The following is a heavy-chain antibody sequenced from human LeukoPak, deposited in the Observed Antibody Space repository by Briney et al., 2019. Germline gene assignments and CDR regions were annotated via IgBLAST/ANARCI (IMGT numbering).Heavy chain of an antibody. CDR3: AKGQWLAQSAYFDY. CDR1: GFTFSSYA. CDR2: ISGGGGRT. V-gene: IGHV3-23*01. J-gene: IGHJ4*02. D-gene: IGHD6-19*01. Sequence: GGSLRLSCAASGFTFSSYAMSWVRQAPGKGLEWVSGISGGGGRTFYADSVKGRFTISRDNSKNTLYLQMNSLRAEDTAIYYCAKGQWLAQSAYFDYWGQGTLVTVSS.